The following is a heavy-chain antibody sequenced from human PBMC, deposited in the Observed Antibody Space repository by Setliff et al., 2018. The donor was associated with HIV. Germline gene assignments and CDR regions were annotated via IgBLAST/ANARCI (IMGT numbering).Heavy chain of an antibody. D-gene: IGHD3-22*01. CDR1: GESFSGYY. CDR2: INHSGST. Sequence: PSETLSLPCAVYGESFSGYYWSWIRQSPGEGLEWLGGINHSGSTNHNPSLKSRVAISVDTSKNQFSLKLTSVTAADTALYFCARQFGSGFYFDYWGRGTLVTSPQ. CDR3: ARQFGSGFYFDY. J-gene: IGHJ4*02. V-gene: IGHV4-34*01.